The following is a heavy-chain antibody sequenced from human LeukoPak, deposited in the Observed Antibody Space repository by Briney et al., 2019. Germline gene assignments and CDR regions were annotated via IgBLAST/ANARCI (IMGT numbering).Heavy chain of an antibody. J-gene: IGHJ4*02. V-gene: IGHV5-51*01. CDR2: ISPGDSDT. D-gene: IGHD6-6*01. CDR3: ARPVAARDYYFDY. CDR1: GYSFTSYW. Sequence: GESLKISCKGSGYSFTSYWIGWVRQMPGKGLEWMGIISPGDSDTRYSPSFQGQVTISADKSISTAYLQWSSLKASDTAMYYCARPVAARDYYFDYWGQGTLVTVSS.